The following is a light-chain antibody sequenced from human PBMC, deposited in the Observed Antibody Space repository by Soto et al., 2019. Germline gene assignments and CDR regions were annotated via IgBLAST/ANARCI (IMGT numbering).Light chain of an antibody. J-gene: IGKJ3*01. V-gene: IGKV3-11*01. Sequence: ESVLTQSPATLSLSPGERATLSGRASQSVSSYLAWYQQKPGQAPRLLIYDASNRATGIPARFSGSGSGTDFTLTISSLEPEDFAVYYCQQRSNWPPVFGPGTKVDIK. CDR3: QQRSNWPPV. CDR2: DAS. CDR1: QSVSSY.